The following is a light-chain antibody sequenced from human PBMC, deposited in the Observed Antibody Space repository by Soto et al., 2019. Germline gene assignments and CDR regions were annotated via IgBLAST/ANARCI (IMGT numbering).Light chain of an antibody. V-gene: IGLV2-14*01. J-gene: IGLJ3*02. CDR2: EVS. CDR1: SSDVGGYNY. CDR3: SSFTSSHTGV. Sequence: QSALTQPASVSGSPGQSITISCTGTSSDVGGYNYVSWYQQHPGKAPKLMIYEVSNRPSGVSNRFSGSKSGNTASLTISGLQAEGEADYYCSSFTSSHTGVFGGGTKLTVL.